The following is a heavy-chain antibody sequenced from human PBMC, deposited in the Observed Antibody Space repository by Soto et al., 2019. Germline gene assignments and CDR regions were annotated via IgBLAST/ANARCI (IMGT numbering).Heavy chain of an antibody. J-gene: IGHJ3*01. CDR1: GYTFTDYY. Sequence: ASVKVSCKASGYTFTDYYMHGVRQAPGQGLEWMGIIDPNGGITSYAQKFQGRVTLSRDTSTSTVYVELTSLRSEDTAIYYCARGSGRTTSDAFDLWGQGTMVTVS. CDR2: IDPNGGIT. V-gene: IGHV1-46*01. CDR3: ARGSGRTTSDAFDL. D-gene: IGHD2-15*01.